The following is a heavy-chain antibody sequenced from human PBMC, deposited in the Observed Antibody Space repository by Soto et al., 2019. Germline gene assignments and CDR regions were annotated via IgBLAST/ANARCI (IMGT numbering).Heavy chain of an antibody. V-gene: IGHV3-11*01. CDR1: GFTFSDYY. CDR2: ISSSGNSI. Sequence: QVQLVESGGGLVKPGGSLSLSCAASGFTFSDYYMTWIRQAPGKGLEWVSYISSSGNSIYYADSVRGRFTVSRDNAKNSLFLQMNSLRAEDTAVYYCARRAAAGRSVDYWGMGTLVTVSS. D-gene: IGHD6-13*01. J-gene: IGHJ4*02. CDR3: ARRAAAGRSVDY.